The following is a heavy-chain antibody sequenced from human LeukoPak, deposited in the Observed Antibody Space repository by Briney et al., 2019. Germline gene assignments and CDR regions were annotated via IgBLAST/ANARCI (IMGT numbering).Heavy chain of an antibody. CDR3: AREAYYYDSRGYWDAFDI. CDR2: IYYSGST. V-gene: IGHV4-59*01. D-gene: IGHD3-22*01. Sequence: SETLSLTCTVSGGSISSYYWSWIRQPPGKGVEWIGYIYYSGSTNYNPSLKSRVTISVDTSKNQFSLKLSSVTAADTAVYYCAREAYYYDSRGYWDAFDIWGQGTMVTVSS. CDR1: GGSISSYY. J-gene: IGHJ3*02.